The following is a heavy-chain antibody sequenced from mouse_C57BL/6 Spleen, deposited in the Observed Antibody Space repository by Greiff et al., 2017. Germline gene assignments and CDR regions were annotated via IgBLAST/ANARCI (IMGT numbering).Heavy chain of an antibody. Sequence: EVKLMESGGGLVKPGGSLKLSCAASGFTFSDYGMHWVRQAPEKGLEWVAYISSGSSTIYYADTVKGRFTISRDNAKNTLFLQMTSLRSEDTAMYYCARGEGNYWYFDVWGTGTTVTVSS. V-gene: IGHV5-17*01. CDR1: GFTFSDYG. CDR2: ISSGSSTI. J-gene: IGHJ1*03. CDR3: ARGEGNYWYFDV. D-gene: IGHD2-1*01.